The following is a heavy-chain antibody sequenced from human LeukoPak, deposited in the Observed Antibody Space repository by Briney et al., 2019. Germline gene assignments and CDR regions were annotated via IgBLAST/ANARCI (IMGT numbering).Heavy chain of an antibody. J-gene: IGHJ4*02. Sequence: SETLSLTCTVSGGSISSGSYYWSWIRQPAGKGLEWIGRIYTSGSTNYNPSLKSRVTISVDTSKNQFSLKLSSVTAADTAVYYCGGDSSPSRRGTFTWYWGQGTLVTVSS. V-gene: IGHV4-61*02. CDR1: GGSISSGSYY. CDR2: IYTSGST. CDR3: GGDSSPSRRGTFTWY. D-gene: IGHD6-6*01.